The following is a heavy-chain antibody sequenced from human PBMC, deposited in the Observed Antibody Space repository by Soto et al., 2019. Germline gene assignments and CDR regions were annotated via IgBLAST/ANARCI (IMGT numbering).Heavy chain of an antibody. Sequence: QVQLQESGPGLVKPSQTLSLTCTVSGGSISSGDYYWSWIRQPPGKGLEWIGYIYYSGSTYYNPSRKSRVTISVDTSKNQFSLKLSSVTAADTAVYYCARNTYYYDSRRWGPFDYWGQGTLVTVSS. CDR3: ARNTYYYDSRRWGPFDY. V-gene: IGHV4-30-4*01. D-gene: IGHD3-22*01. CDR2: IYYSGST. CDR1: GGSISSGDYY. J-gene: IGHJ4*02.